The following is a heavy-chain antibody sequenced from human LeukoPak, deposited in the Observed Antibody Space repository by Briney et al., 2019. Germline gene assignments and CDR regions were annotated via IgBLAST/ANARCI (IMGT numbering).Heavy chain of an antibody. Sequence: ASVKVSCKASGYTFTGYYMHWVRQAPGQGLEWMGWINPNSGGTNYAQKFQGRVTMTKDTSISTAYMELSRLRSDDTAVYYCAREILKNYDFWSGYYDYYYYYYMDVWGKGTTVTVSS. CDR3: AREILKNYDFWSGYYDYYYYYYMDV. CDR2: INPNSGGT. J-gene: IGHJ6*03. D-gene: IGHD3-3*01. V-gene: IGHV1-2*02. CDR1: GYTFTGYY.